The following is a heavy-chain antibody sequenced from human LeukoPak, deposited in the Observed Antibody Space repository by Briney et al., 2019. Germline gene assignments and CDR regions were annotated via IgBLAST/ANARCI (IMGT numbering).Heavy chain of an antibody. CDR1: GGTFSSYA. Sequence: ASVKVSCKASGGTFSSYAISWVRQAPGQGLEWMGGIIPIFGTANYAQKFQGRVTITTDESTSTAYMELSSLRSEDTAVYYCAAWPRSCTNGVCYRAVLGYWGQGTLVTVSS. CDR3: AAWPRSCTNGVCYRAVLGY. J-gene: IGHJ4*02. D-gene: IGHD2-8*01. V-gene: IGHV1-69*05. CDR2: IIPIFGTA.